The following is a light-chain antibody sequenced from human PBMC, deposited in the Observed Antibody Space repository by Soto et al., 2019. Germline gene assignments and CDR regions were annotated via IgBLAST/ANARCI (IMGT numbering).Light chain of an antibody. CDR2: GAS. CDR3: QQYNNWAIS. J-gene: IGKJ5*01. V-gene: IGKV3-15*01. CDR1: QSVSSN. Sequence: TGLTQSPANLSVAPGGRATISGRASQSVSSNLAWYQQKPGQAPRLLIYGASTRATGIPARFSGSGSGTEFTLTISCLQSQDFAVYYCQQYNNWAISFGQGTRLEIK.